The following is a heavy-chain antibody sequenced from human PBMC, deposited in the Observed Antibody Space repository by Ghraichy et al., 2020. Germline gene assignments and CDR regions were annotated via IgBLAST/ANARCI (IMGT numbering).Heavy chain of an antibody. V-gene: IGHV3-11*01. Sequence: GGSLRLSCAASGFSFSDYYMSWIRQAPGKGLEWISYISSNGSTIYYVYSVQVRFTISRDNVNDSLYLQMNSLRAEDTAVYYCARVIASRPWCQGTLFTVSS. CDR1: GFSFSDYY. J-gene: IGHJ4*02. CDR3: ARVIASRP. D-gene: IGHD6-6*01. CDR2: ISSNGSTI.